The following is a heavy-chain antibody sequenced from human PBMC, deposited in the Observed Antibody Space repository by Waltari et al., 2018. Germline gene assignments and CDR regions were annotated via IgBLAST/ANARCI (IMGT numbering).Heavy chain of an antibody. D-gene: IGHD2-2*01. Sequence: QVQLQESGQGLVKPSGTLSLTCAVSGDSVSGHSWWGWVRQSPAKGLEWIGQVHHSGKTHYNPSLQSRVTISVDKPKNQFSLNLNSVTAADTAVYYCAGDRAIGLFFDYWGRGTLVTVSS. V-gene: IGHV4-4*02. CDR1: GDSVSGHSW. J-gene: IGHJ4*02. CDR2: VHHSGKT. CDR3: AGDRAIGLFFDY.